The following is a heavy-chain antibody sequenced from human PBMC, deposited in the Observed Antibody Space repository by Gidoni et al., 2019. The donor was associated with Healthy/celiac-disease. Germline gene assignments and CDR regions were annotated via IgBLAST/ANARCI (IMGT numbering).Heavy chain of an antibody. Sequence: QVQLQQWGAGLLKPSETLSLTCAVYGGSFSGYYWSWIRQPPGKGLEWIGEINHSGSTNYNPSLKSRVTISVDTSKNQFSLKLSSVTAADTAVYYCARGLRYGGNEGCIDYWGQGTLVTVSS. D-gene: IGHD4-17*01. CDR3: ARGLRYGGNEGCIDY. V-gene: IGHV4-34*01. CDR2: INHSGST. J-gene: IGHJ4*02. CDR1: GGSFSGYY.